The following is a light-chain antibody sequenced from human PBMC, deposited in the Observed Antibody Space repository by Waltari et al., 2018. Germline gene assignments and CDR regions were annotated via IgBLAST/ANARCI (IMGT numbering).Light chain of an antibody. V-gene: IGLV1-44*01. Sequence: QSVLTQPPSASGTPGRRVTIPCSGTIYNIGINTVIWYQQFPGSAPKLLIFSTPRRASGVPDRFSASKSGTSASLAINGLQAADEADYYCCSWDDGVKEWVFGGGTKLTVL. CDR3: CSWDDGVKEWV. CDR2: STP. J-gene: IGLJ3*02. CDR1: IYNIGINT.